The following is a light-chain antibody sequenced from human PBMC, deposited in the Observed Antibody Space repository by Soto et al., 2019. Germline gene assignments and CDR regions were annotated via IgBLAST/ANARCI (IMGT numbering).Light chain of an antibody. CDR3: QQYSNWPPWT. J-gene: IGKJ1*01. CDR2: SAS. Sequence: EVVMTQSPATLSVSPGERATLSCRASQSVSSNLVWYQQKPGQAPRLLIYSASTRATGIPARFSGTGSGTEFTLTISSLQSEDFAVYYCQQYSNWPPWTFGPGTKVEIK. V-gene: IGKV3-15*01. CDR1: QSVSSN.